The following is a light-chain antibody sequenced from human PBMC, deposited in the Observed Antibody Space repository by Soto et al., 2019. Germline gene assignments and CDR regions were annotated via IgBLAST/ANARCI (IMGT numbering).Light chain of an antibody. V-gene: IGLV2-8*01. CDR3: SSYADSNIVV. Sequence: QSVLTQPPSASGSPGQSVTISCTGTSSDVGGYKYVSWYQQHPGKAPKLMIYEVSKRPSGVPDRFSGSKSGNTASLTVSGLQAEDEADYYCSSYADSNIVVFGGGTKVTVL. J-gene: IGLJ2*01. CDR2: EVS. CDR1: SSDVGGYKY.